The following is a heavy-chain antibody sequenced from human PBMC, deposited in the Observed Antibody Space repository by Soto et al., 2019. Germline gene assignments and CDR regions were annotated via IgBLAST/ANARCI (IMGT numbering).Heavy chain of an antibody. J-gene: IGHJ5*02. CDR1: GYTFISYA. Sequence: ASVKVSCKASGYTFISYAMNWVRQAPGQRLEWMGWINAGNGNTKYSQKFQGRVTITRDTSASTAYMELSSLRSEDTAVYYCTRGEFLNWFDPWGQGTLVTVSS. V-gene: IGHV1-3*01. CDR3: TRGEFLNWFDP. CDR2: INAGNGNT. D-gene: IGHD3-10*01.